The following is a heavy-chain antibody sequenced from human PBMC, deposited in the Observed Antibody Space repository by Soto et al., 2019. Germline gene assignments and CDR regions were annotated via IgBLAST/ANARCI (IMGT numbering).Heavy chain of an antibody. D-gene: IGHD2-15*01. Sequence: EVQLVESGGGLVKPGGSLRLSCAASGFTFSSYSMNWVRQAPGKGLERVSFITSSSSSSSIYYADSMKGRFTISRDNAKNSLYLQMNSLRAEDTAMYYCARGVGYCSGGSCRLDYWGQGTLVTVSS. CDR2: ITSSSSSSSI. V-gene: IGHV3-21*01. CDR1: GFTFSSYS. CDR3: ARGVGYCSGGSCRLDY. J-gene: IGHJ4*02.